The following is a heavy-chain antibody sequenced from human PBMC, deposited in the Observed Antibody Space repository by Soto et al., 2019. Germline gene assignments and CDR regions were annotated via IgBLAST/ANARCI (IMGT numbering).Heavy chain of an antibody. Sequence: PSETLSLTCTISGGSISSYYWSWIRQPPGKGLEWIGYIYYSGSTNYNPSLKSRVTISVDTSKNQFSLKLSSVTAADTAVYYCARNGYSSGWYRNDFDYWGQGTLVTVS. CDR3: ARNGYSSGWYRNDFDY. V-gene: IGHV4-59*01. CDR2: IYYSGST. J-gene: IGHJ4*02. CDR1: GGSISSYY. D-gene: IGHD6-19*01.